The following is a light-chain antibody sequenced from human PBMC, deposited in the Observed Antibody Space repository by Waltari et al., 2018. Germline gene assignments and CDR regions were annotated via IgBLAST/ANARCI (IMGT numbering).Light chain of an antibody. J-gene: IGLJ3*02. CDR1: SGTIASNY. Sequence: NFMLTQPHSVSESPGKTVTISCTRSSGTIASNYVQWYQHRPGSAPTTVIDEDNERPSGVPDRFSGSIDSSSNSASLTISGLKTEDEADYFCQSYDSSNQGVFGGGTKLTVL. CDR3: QSYDSSNQGV. V-gene: IGLV6-57*04. CDR2: EDN.